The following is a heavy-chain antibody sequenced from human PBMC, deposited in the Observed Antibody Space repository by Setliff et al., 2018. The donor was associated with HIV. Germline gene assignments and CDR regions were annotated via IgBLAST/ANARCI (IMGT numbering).Heavy chain of an antibody. CDR1: GYTFTDYG. J-gene: IGHJ3*02. Sequence: GASVKVSCKASGYTFTDYGISWVRQAPGQGLEWMGWISAYNGNTKYAQKFQGRVTMTTDTSTSTAYMELRSLRSDDTAVYYCARDGQRGQAGGWLADPDAFDIWGQGTMVTVSS. CDR3: ARDGQRGQAGGWLADPDAFDI. CDR2: ISAYNGNT. D-gene: IGHD6-19*01. V-gene: IGHV1-18*01.